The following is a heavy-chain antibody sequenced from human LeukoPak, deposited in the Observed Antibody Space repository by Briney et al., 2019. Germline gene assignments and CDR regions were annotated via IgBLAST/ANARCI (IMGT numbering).Heavy chain of an antibody. CDR1: GYTFTGYY. CDR2: INPNSGGT. D-gene: IGHD1-26*01. Sequence: ASVKVSCKASGYTFTGYYMHWVRQAPGQGLEWMGWINPNSGGTNYVQKFQGRVTMTRDTSISTAYMELSRLRSDDTAVYYCARDGGSYLDYYYYMDVWGKGTTVTISS. V-gene: IGHV1-2*02. J-gene: IGHJ6*03. CDR3: ARDGGSYLDYYYYMDV.